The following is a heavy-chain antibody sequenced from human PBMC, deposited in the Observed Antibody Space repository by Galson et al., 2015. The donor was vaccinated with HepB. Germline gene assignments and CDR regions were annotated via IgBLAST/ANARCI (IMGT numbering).Heavy chain of an antibody. CDR1: GGSISSGGYY. D-gene: IGHD4-17*01. J-gene: IGHJ4*02. Sequence: TLSLTCTVSGGSISSGGYYWSWIRQHPGKGLEWIGYIYYSGSTYYNPSLKSRVTISVDTSKNQFSLKLSSVTAADTAVYYCAGGETNDYGDYGAVGVPFDYWGQGTLVTVSS. CDR3: AGGETNDYGDYGAVGVPFDY. V-gene: IGHV4-31*03. CDR2: IYYSGST.